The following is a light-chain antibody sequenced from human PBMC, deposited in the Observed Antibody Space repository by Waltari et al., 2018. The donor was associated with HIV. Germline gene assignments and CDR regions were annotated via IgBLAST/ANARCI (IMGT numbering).Light chain of an antibody. CDR2: AAS. CDR1: QDIGGS. V-gene: IGKV1-39*01. Sequence: DIQMTQSPVSLSASIGDRVTITCRASQDIGGSLYWYQQKPGRAPKLLIFAASSLQSGVPSRFSGRGSGTDFTLTITSLQPEDFATYYCQQSYTTLITFGQGTRLEI. J-gene: IGKJ5*01. CDR3: QQSYTTLIT.